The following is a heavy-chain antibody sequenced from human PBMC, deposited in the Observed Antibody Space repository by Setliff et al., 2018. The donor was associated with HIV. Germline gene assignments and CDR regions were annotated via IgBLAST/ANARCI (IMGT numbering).Heavy chain of an antibody. D-gene: IGHD4-17*01. J-gene: IGHJ6*03. CDR2: INAGNGNT. V-gene: IGHV1-3*03. CDR3: ARVIDYGVLYWSYYMDV. Sequence: ASVKVSCKTSGFTFTNYAIHWVRQAPGQRLEWMGWINAGNGNTKYSQGLQGRLTITRDTSASTAYMDLSSLRSEDMAVYYCARVIDYGVLYWSYYMDVWGKGTTVTAP. CDR1: GFTFTNYA.